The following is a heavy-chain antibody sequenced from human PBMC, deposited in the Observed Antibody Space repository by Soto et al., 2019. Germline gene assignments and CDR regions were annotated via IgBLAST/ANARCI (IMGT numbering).Heavy chain of an antibody. CDR2: IIPIFGTA. V-gene: IGHV1-69*13. CDR3: ARLPVGRDYDFWSGQYYFDY. J-gene: IGHJ4*02. Sequence: SLKVSCKASGGTFSSYAISWVRQAPGQGLEWMGGIIPIFGTANYAQKFQGRVAITADESTSTAYMELSSLRSEDTAVYYCARLPVGRDYDFWSGQYYFDYWGQGTLVTVS. D-gene: IGHD3-3*01. CDR1: GGTFSSYA.